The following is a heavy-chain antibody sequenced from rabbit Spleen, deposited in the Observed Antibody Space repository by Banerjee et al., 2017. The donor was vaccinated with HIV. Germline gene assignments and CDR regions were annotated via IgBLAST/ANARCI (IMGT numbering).Heavy chain of an antibody. CDR1: GFDFSSYG. CDR3: VRGASNSGYYNL. V-gene: IGHV1S47*01. Sequence: QEQLGESGGGLVQPGGSLKLSCEASGFDFSSYGVSWVRQAPGKGLEWIGYMELLFGSTYYATWVNGRFTISSHNAQNTLYLQLNSLTVADSATYFCVRGASNSGYYNLWGQGTLVTVS. D-gene: IGHD1-1*01. CDR2: MELLFGST. J-gene: IGHJ4*01.